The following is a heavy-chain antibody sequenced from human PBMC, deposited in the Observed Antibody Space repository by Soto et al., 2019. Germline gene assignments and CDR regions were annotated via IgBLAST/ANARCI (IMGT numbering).Heavy chain of an antibody. V-gene: IGHV3-30*18. CDR2: ISSDGSEK. J-gene: IGHJ4*02. CDR1: GFTFRNYA. Sequence: GGSLRLSCVASGFTFRNYAIHWVRQAPGKGLGWVAVISSDGSEKYYLDSVRDRFTISRDNSKNTLYLQMNNLRPEDTAMYYCANSWTTLTTGFDFWGQGALVTVSS. D-gene: IGHD4-17*01. CDR3: ANSWTTLTTGFDF.